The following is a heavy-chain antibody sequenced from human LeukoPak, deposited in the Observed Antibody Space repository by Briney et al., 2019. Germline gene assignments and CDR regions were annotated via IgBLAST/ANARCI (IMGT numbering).Heavy chain of an antibody. CDR1: GGSISSYY. Sequence: SETLSLTCTVSGGSISSYYWSWIRQPPGKGLGWIGYIYYSGSTNYNPSLKSRVTISVDTSKNQFSLKLSSVTAADTAVYYCARGVAVAGRYYYYYMDVWGKGTTVTISS. V-gene: IGHV4-59*01. J-gene: IGHJ6*03. CDR2: IYYSGST. CDR3: ARGVAVAGRYYYYYMDV. D-gene: IGHD6-19*01.